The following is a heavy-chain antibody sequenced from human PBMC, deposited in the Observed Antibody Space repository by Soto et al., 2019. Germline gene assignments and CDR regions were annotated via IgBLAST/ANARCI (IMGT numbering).Heavy chain of an antibody. CDR1: GDGFSSSSVA. Sequence: SQTLSLTCVMSGDGFSSSSVAWNWFRQSPSRGLEWLGRTFYRSKWYSEYAVSVKSRITINPDASKNQFSLQLNSVSPEDTALYYCARGKNTAFDFWGQATLVTVSS. V-gene: IGHV6-1*01. CDR2: TFYRSKWYS. CDR3: ARGKNTAFDF. D-gene: IGHD2-21*02. J-gene: IGHJ4*02.